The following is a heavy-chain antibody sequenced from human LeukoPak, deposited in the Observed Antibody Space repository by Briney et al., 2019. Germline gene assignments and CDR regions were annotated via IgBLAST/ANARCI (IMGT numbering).Heavy chain of an antibody. CDR3: ARDPFGSNAFDI. V-gene: IGHV4-59*01. CDR1: GGSITNCY. Sequence: SETLSLTCIVSGGSITNCYWSWIRQPPGKGLEWTGYIYYSGSTNYNPSLKSRVTISVDTSNNQFSLRLSSVTAADTAVYYCARDPFGSNAFDIWGQGTVVAVSS. CDR2: IYYSGST. J-gene: IGHJ3*02. D-gene: IGHD3-10*01.